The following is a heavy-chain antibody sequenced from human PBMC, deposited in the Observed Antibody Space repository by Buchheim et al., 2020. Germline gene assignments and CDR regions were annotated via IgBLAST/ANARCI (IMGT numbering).Heavy chain of an antibody. CDR2: INPSGGST. J-gene: IGHJ6*02. Sequence: QVQLVQSGAEVKKPGASVKVSCKASGYTFTSYYMHWVRQAPGQGLEWMGIINPSGGSTSYAQKFQGRVTMTRDTSTSTAYMELSSLRSEDTAVYYCARGFITMVRGVIIPYYYYGMDVWGQGTT. CDR1: GYTFTSYY. V-gene: IGHV1-46*01. CDR3: ARGFITMVRGVIIPYYYYGMDV. D-gene: IGHD3-10*01.